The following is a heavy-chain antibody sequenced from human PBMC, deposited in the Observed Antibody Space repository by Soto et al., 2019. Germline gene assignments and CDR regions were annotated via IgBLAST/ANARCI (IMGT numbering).Heavy chain of an antibody. Sequence: QVQLVQSGAEVKKPGASVKVSCKASGYTFTSYGISWVRQAPGQGLEWMGWISAYNGNTNYAQKLQGRVTMTTHTSPSTAYMELRSLRSDDTAVYYCARDWAMIVVDDAFDIWGQGTMVTVSS. J-gene: IGHJ3*02. CDR1: GYTFTSYG. CDR3: ARDWAMIVVDDAFDI. V-gene: IGHV1-18*01. D-gene: IGHD3-22*01. CDR2: ISAYNGNT.